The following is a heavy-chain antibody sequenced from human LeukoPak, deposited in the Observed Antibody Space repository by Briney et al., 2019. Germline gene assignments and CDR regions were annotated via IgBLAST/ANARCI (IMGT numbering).Heavy chain of an antibody. J-gene: IGHJ3*02. CDR1: GGSISSYY. CDR3: AREAPLSASYGFALAFDI. D-gene: IGHD5-18*01. CDR2: IYYSGST. V-gene: IGHV4-59*01. Sequence: SETLSLTCSVSGGSISSYYWSWIRQPPGKGLEWIGYIYYSGSTNYNPSLKSRVTISVDTSKNQFSLKLSSVTAADTAVYYCAREAPLSASYGFALAFDIWGQGTMVTVSS.